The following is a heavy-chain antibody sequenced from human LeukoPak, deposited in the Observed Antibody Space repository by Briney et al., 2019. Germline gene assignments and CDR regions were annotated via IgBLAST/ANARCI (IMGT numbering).Heavy chain of an antibody. CDR2: ISYDGSNK. CDR1: GFTFSSYA. D-gene: IGHD3-9*01. V-gene: IGHV3-30*04. Sequence: GGSLRLSCAASGFTFSSYAMHWVRQAPGKGLEWVAVISYDGSNKYYADSVKGRFTISRDNSKNTLYLQMNSLRAEDTAVYYCAREGSYFDWLSNYGMDVWGQGTTVTVSS. J-gene: IGHJ6*02. CDR3: AREGSYFDWLSNYGMDV.